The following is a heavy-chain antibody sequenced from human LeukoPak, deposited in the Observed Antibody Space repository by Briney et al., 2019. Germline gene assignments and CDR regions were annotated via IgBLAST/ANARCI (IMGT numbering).Heavy chain of an antibody. D-gene: IGHD2-21*02. V-gene: IGHV3-48*03. CDR1: GFTFSSYE. CDR3: ARGKDVVVTALDY. J-gene: IGHJ4*02. CDR2: TRSNGRTK. Sequence: GGSLRLSCAASGFTFSSYEMNWVRQAPGKGLEWISYTRSNGRTKNYAASVKGRFTISRDNAKNSLYLQMNSLRAEDTAVYYCARGKDVVVTALDYWGQGTLVTVSS.